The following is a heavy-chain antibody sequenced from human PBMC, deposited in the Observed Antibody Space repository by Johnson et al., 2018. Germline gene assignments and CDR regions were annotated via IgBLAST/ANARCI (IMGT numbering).Heavy chain of an antibody. V-gene: IGHV1-69*01. CDR2: IIPIFGTA. CDR3: ARGLMLYYYYYMDV. D-gene: IGHD2-21*02. CDR1: GGTFSSYA. Sequence: QVRLVESGAEVKKPGSSVKVSCKASGGTFSSYAISWVRQAPGQGLEWMGGIIPIFGTANYAQKVQGRGPITGDESTGTADMELSSLRSEDTAVYYSARGLMLYYYYYMDVWGKGTTVTVSS. J-gene: IGHJ6*03.